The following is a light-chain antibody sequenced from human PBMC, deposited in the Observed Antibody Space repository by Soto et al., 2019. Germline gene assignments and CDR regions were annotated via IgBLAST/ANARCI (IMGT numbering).Light chain of an antibody. CDR3: MQGAHWPRT. J-gene: IGKJ1*01. V-gene: IGKV2-30*01. CDR1: QSLVYSDGNTY. Sequence: DVVMTQSPLSLPVTLGQPASISCRSSQSLVYSDGNTYLSWFQQRPGQSPRRLIYKVSNRDSGVPERFSGGGSGTDFTLKISRVEAEDVGVYYCMQGAHWPRTFGQGTKVEI. CDR2: KVS.